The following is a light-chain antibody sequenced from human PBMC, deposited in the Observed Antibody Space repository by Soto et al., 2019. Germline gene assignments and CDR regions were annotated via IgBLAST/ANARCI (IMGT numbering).Light chain of an antibody. J-gene: IGKJ5*01. Sequence: DIEMTQSPSTLSASVGDRVTITCRASESISRWLAWYQQKPGKVPKLLIYQASSLESGVPSRFSGSGSGTDFTLTISRLEPEDFAVYYCQQYGSSPSITFGQGTRLEIK. CDR2: QAS. CDR3: QQYGSSPSIT. CDR1: ESISRW. V-gene: IGKV1-5*03.